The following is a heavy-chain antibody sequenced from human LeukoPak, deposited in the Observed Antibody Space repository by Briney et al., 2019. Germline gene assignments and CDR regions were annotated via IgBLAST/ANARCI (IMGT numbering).Heavy chain of an antibody. CDR2: IYYSGST. CDR3: ARDSQTGIFGVVTPRYNWFDP. CDR1: GGSISSSSYY. D-gene: IGHD3-3*01. Sequence: SETLSLTCTVSGGSISSSSYYWGWIRQPPGRGLEWIGSIYYSGSTYYNPSLKSRVTISVDTSKNQFSLKLSSVTAADTAVYYCARDSQTGIFGVVTPRYNWFDPWGQGTLVTVSS. J-gene: IGHJ5*02. V-gene: IGHV4-39*07.